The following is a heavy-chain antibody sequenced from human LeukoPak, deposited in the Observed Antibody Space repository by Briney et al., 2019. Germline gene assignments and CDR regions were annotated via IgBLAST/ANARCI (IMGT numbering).Heavy chain of an antibody. J-gene: IGHJ6*02. CDR1: GGSFSGYY. Sequence: SETLSLTCAVYGGSFSGYYWSWIRQPPGKGLEWIGEINHSGSTNYNPSLKSRVTISVDTSKNQFSLKLSSVTAADTAVYYCARDTVTTRGSGYYYGMDVWGQGTTVTVSS. CDR2: INHSGST. D-gene: IGHD4-11*01. CDR3: ARDTVTTRGSGYYYGMDV. V-gene: IGHV4-34*01.